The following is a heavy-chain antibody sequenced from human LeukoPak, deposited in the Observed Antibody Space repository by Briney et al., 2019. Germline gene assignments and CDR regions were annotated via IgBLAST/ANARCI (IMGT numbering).Heavy chain of an antibody. CDR1: GGSFSGYY. CDR2: INHSGST. CDR3: ARGLWLSLGAFDI. V-gene: IGHV4-34*01. D-gene: IGHD5-12*01. Sequence: SETLSLTCAVYGGSFSGYYWSWIRQPPGKGLEWIGEINHSGSTNYNPPLKSRVTISVDTSKNQFSLKLGSVTAADTAVYYCARGLWLSLGAFDIWGQGTMVTVSS. J-gene: IGHJ3*02.